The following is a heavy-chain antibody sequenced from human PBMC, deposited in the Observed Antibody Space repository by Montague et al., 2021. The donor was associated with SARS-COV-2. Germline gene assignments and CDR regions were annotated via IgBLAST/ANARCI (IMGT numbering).Heavy chain of an antibody. CDR2: ISSSSSYI. Sequence: SLRLSCAASGFTFSSYRMNWVRQAPGKGLEWVSSISSSSSYIYYADSVKGRFTISRDNAKNSLYLQMNSLRAEDTAVYYCARDVTMVRGVPFDYWGQGTLVTVSS. CDR1: GFTFSSYR. V-gene: IGHV3-21*01. CDR3: ARDVTMVRGVPFDY. D-gene: IGHD3-10*01. J-gene: IGHJ4*02.